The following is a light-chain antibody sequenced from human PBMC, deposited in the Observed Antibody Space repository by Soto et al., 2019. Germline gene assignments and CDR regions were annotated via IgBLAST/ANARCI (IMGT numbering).Light chain of an antibody. CDR2: GNN. CDR1: SSNIGAGYD. J-gene: IGLJ2*01. CDR3: QSYDSSLSSVV. Sequence: QSVLTQPPSVSGAPGQRVTISCTGSSSNIGAGYDIHWYQQLPETAPKLLIYGNNNRPSGVPDRFSGSKSGTSASLAITGLQAEDEADYYCQSYDSSLSSVVFGGGTKLTV. V-gene: IGLV1-40*01.